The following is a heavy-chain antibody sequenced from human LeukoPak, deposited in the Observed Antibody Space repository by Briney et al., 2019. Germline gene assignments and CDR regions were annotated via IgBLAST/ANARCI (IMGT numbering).Heavy chain of an antibody. CDR3: ARAYSTGELFFDY. CDR2: ISSSSSYI. Sequence: GGSLRLSCAASGFTFSSYSMNWVRQAPGKGLEWVSSISSSSSYIYYADSAKGRFTISRDNAKNSLYLQMNSLRAEDTAVYYCARAYSTGELFFDYWGQGTLVTVSS. CDR1: GFTFSSYS. V-gene: IGHV3-21*01. D-gene: IGHD3-10*01. J-gene: IGHJ4*02.